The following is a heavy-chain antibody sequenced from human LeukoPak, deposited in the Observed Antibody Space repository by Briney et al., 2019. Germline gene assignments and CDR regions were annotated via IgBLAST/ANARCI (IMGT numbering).Heavy chain of an antibody. CDR3: ARDTIAVAGDEFDY. CDR1: GGTFSSYA. D-gene: IGHD6-19*01. V-gene: IGHV1-46*01. Sequence: ASVKVSCKASGGTFSSYAISWVRQAPGQGLEWMGIINPSGGSTSYAQKFQGRVTMTRDTSTSTVYMELSSLRSEDTAVYYCARDTIAVAGDEFDYWGQGTLVTVSS. J-gene: IGHJ4*02. CDR2: INPSGGST.